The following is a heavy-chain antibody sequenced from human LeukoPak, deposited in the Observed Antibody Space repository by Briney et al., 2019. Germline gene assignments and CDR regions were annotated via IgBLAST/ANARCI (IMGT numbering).Heavy chain of an antibody. Sequence: SETLSLTCSVSGHPISSVYYWGWIRRPPGKGLEWIGSINHGGSTDYNPSLKSRVIMSIDTSKNHFSLKLTSVTAADTAVYYCARVGPNWGFKENFDFWGQGTLVTVSS. J-gene: IGHJ4*02. V-gene: IGHV4-38-2*02. D-gene: IGHD7-27*01. CDR1: GHPISSVYY. CDR3: ARVGPNWGFKENFDF. CDR2: INHGGST.